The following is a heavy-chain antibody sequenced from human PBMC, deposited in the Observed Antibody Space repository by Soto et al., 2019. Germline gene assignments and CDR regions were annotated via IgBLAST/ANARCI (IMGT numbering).Heavy chain of an antibody. CDR2: INPNSGGT. Sequence: GASVKVSCKASGYTFTGYYMHWVRQAPGQGLEWMGWINPNSGGTNYAQKFQGWVTMTRDTSISTAYMELSRLRSDDTAVYYCARAGALYDSSGYYGYWGQGTLVTVSS. D-gene: IGHD3-22*01. V-gene: IGHV1-2*04. CDR3: ARAGALYDSSGYYGY. CDR1: GYTFTGYY. J-gene: IGHJ4*02.